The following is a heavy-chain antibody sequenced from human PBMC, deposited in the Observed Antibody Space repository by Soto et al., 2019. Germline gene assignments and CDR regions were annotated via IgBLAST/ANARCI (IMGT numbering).Heavy chain of an antibody. V-gene: IGHV4-31*03. D-gene: IGHD3-10*01. CDR3: AREWVREIKSYTRDAFDI. CDR2: IYYSGST. Sequence: SETLSLTCTVSGGSISSGGYYWSWIRQHPGKGLEWIGYIYYSGSTYYNPSLKSRVTISVDTSKNQFSLKLSSVTAADTAVYYFAREWVREIKSYTRDAFDIWGQGTMVTVSS. J-gene: IGHJ3*02. CDR1: GGSISSGGYY.